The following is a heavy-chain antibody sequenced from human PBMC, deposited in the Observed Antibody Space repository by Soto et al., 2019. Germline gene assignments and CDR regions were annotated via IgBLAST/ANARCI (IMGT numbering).Heavy chain of an antibody. CDR1: GYTFNGYY. V-gene: IGHV1-2*02. Sequence: ASVKVSCKASGYTFNGYYMQWVRQAPGQGLEWMGWINPNSGGTNYSQKFQGRVTITRDKSASTAYMELSSLRSEDTAVYYCARALAGILTGYSLNWFDPWGRGTLVTVSS. D-gene: IGHD3-9*01. CDR2: INPNSGGT. J-gene: IGHJ5*02. CDR3: ARALAGILTGYSLNWFDP.